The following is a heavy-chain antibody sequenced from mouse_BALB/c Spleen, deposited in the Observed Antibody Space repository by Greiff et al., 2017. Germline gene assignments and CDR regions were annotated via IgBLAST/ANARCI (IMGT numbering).Heavy chain of an antibody. V-gene: IGHV5-12-1*01. D-gene: IGHD1-1*01. J-gene: IGHJ4*01. CDR1: GFAFSSYD. CDR2: ISSGGGST. CDR3: ARQITTVVARYAMDY. Sequence: EVMLVESGGGLVKPGGSLKLSCAASGFAFSSYDMSWVRQTPEKRLEWVAYISSGGGSTYYPDTVKGRFTISRDNAKNTLYLQMSSLKSEDTAMYYCARQITTVVARYAMDYWGQGTSVTVSS.